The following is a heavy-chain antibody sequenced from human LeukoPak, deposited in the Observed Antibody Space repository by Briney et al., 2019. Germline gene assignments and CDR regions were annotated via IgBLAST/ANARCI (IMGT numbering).Heavy chain of an antibody. Sequence: GGSLRLSCAASGFTFSNYGMYWVRQAPGKGLEWVAVISSDGSNKYYADSVKGRFTISRDNSKDTLYLQMNSLRAEDTAVYYCAKDPIAVAGNNYYRMDVWGQGTTVIVSS. D-gene: IGHD6-19*01. CDR3: AKDPIAVAGNNYYRMDV. J-gene: IGHJ6*02. CDR1: GFTFSNYG. CDR2: ISSDGSNK. V-gene: IGHV3-30*18.